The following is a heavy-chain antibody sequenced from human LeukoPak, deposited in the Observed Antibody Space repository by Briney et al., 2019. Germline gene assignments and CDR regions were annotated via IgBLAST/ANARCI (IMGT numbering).Heavy chain of an antibody. CDR2: IIPIFGTA. CDR1: GGTFSSYA. J-gene: IGHJ4*02. D-gene: IGHD3-22*01. V-gene: IGHV1-69*13. CDR3: TSRYDSSGYLLQGPRRRDYFDY. Sequence: SVKVSCKASGGTFSSYAISWVRQAPGQGLEWMGGIIPIFGTANYAQKFQGRVTITADESTSTAYMELSSLRSEDTAVYYCTSRYDSSGYLLQGPRRRDYFDYWGQGTLVTVSS.